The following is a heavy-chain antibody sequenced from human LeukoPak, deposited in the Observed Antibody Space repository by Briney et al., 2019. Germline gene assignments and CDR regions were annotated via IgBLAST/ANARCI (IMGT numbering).Heavy chain of an antibody. V-gene: IGHV4-39*02. CDR1: NGSIIMSNYY. D-gene: IGHD2-15*01. CDR2: VFYSEST. J-gene: IGHJ6*03. Sequence: SETLSLTCIVSNGSIIMSNYYWAWIRQPPGKGLEWIGSVFYSESTYYNPSLESRVTISADTSKNQFSLKLTSVTAADTAVYYCARGRGYCSGGSCYRGRYYMDVWGKGTTVTVSS. CDR3: ARGRGYCSGGSCYRGRYYMDV.